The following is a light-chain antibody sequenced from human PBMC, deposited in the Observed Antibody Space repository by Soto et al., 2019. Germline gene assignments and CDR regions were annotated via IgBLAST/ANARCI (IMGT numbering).Light chain of an antibody. CDR1: QSVSSS. CDR2: GAS. J-gene: IGKJ5*01. Sequence: EIVLTQSPGTLSLSPGERATLSCRASQSVSSSLAWYQQKPGQAPRLLIYGASSRATGIPDRFSGSGSGTDFTLTISRLEPEDFAVYYCQQYGSSATFGQGTRLEIK. V-gene: IGKV3-20*01. CDR3: QQYGSSAT.